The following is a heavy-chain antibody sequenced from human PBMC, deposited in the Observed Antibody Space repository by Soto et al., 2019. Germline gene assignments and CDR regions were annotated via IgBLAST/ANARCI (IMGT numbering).Heavy chain of an antibody. V-gene: IGHV3-30*18. Sequence: QVQLVESGGGVVQPGRSLRLSCAASGFTFSNNAMHWVRQPPGKGLEWVAAIPYDGSNKYYADSVKGRFTISRDNSKNTLYLQMNSLSAEDTAVYYCAKRVGGDGWAPGYWGQGTLVTVSS. CDR1: GFTFSNNA. CDR2: IPYDGSNK. J-gene: IGHJ4*02. D-gene: IGHD3-10*01. CDR3: AKRVGGDGWAPGY.